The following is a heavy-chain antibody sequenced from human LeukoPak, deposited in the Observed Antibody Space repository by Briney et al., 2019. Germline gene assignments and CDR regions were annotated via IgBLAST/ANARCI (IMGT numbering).Heavy chain of an antibody. CDR1: GGSISNYY. CDR3: ARYHVTPEAFDI. Sequence: PSGTLSLTCTVSGGSISNYYWSSIRQPPGKGLEWIGYMFYSGSTHYTPSLKSRVTISVDASKNHFSLKLSSVTAADTGVYYCARYHVTPEAFDIWGQGTMVTVSS. V-gene: IGHV4-59*01. D-gene: IGHD2-21*02. J-gene: IGHJ3*02. CDR2: MFYSGST.